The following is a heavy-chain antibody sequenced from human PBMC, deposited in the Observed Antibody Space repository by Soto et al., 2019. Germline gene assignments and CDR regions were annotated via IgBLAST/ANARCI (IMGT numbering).Heavy chain of an antibody. CDR2: INHLGSI. Sequence: PSETLSLTCVVPGASLSDYFWSWIRQPPGMALEWIGEINHLGSINYNPSLKSRVTISVDTSKNQFSLTLNSVTAADTATYYCARGGISHWAYFYYMDVWDRGTTVTVSS. D-gene: IGHD2-21*01. CDR1: GASLSDYF. CDR3: ARGGISHWAYFYYMDV. J-gene: IGHJ6*03. V-gene: IGHV4-34*01.